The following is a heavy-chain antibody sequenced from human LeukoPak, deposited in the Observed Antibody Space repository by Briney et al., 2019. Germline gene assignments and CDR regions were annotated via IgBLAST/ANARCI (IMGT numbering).Heavy chain of an antibody. J-gene: IGHJ4*02. D-gene: IGHD5-18*01. Sequence: GGSLRPSCAASGFTVSSNYMSWVRQAPGKGLEWVSVIYSGGSTHYADSVKGRFTISRDNSKNTLYLQMNSLRAEDTAVYYCARDGVGYSYGTFDFWGQGTLVTVSS. CDR1: GFTVSSNY. CDR2: IYSGGST. V-gene: IGHV3-53*01. CDR3: ARDGVGYSYGTFDF.